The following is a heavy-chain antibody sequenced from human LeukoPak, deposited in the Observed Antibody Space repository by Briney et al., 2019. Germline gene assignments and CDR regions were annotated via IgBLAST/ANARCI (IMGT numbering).Heavy chain of an antibody. CDR3: AKGGYYERPWYFDY. CDR2: ISFDGTNK. J-gene: IGHJ4*02. Sequence: GRTLRLSCAASGFTFSHYAMHWVRPAPGKGREWVAIISFDGTNKYYADSVKGRSTISRDNSKNTLYLQNDSLRAEDTAVYYCAKGGYYERPWYFDYWGQGTLVTVSS. V-gene: IGHV3-30*18. D-gene: IGHD3-22*01. CDR1: GFTFSHYA.